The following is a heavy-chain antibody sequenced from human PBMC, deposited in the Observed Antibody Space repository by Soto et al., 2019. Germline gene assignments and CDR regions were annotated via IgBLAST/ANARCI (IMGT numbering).Heavy chain of an antibody. V-gene: IGHV3-33*01. D-gene: IGHD4-17*01. J-gene: IGHJ3*02. CDR3: ARGKLRSIMGDAFDI. CDR1: GFTFSSYG. Sequence: QVQLVESGGGVVQPGRSLRLSCAASGFTFSSYGMHGVRQAPGKGLEWVAVIWYDGSNKYYADSVKGRFTISRDNSKNTLYLQMNSLRAEDTAVYYCARGKLRSIMGDAFDIWGQGTMVTVSS. CDR2: IWYDGSNK.